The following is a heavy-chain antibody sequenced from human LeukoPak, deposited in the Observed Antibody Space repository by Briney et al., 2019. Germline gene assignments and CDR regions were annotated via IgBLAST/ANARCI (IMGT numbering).Heavy chain of an antibody. V-gene: IGHV3-53*01. J-gene: IGHJ4*02. D-gene: IGHD4/OR15-4a*01. CDR2: IYSGGST. Sequence: PGGSLRLSCAASGFTVSSNYMSWVRQAPGKGLERVSVIYSGGSTYYADSVKGRFTISRDNSKNTLYLQMNSLRAEDTAVYYCAKDTTMMHTAGYDYWGQGTLVTVSS. CDR1: GFTVSSNY. CDR3: AKDTTMMHTAGYDY.